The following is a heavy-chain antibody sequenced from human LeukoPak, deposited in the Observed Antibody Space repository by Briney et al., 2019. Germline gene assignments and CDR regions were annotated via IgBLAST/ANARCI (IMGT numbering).Heavy chain of an antibody. CDR3: ARDHVKLGSSFHPFDAFDV. J-gene: IGHJ3*01. V-gene: IGHV7-4-1*02. CDR1: GYTFTSYA. D-gene: IGHD2-2*01. Sequence: ASVKVSCKASGYTFTSYAMNWVRQAPGQGREWMGWINTNTGNPTYAQGFTGRFVFSLDTSVSTAYLQISSLKAEDTAVYYCARDHVKLGSSFHPFDAFDVWGQGTLVTVSS. CDR2: INTNTGNP.